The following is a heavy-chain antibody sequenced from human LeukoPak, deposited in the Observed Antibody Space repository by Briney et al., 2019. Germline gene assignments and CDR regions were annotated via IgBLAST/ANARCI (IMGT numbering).Heavy chain of an antibody. CDR2: IYPGDSHT. CDR1: GYSLPNYW. V-gene: IGHV5-51*01. D-gene: IGHD2-2*02. Sequence: GESLKISCKGSGYSLPNYWIGWVRQMPGKGLDWMGIIYPGDSHTRYSPSFQDQVTISVDKSISTAYLQWSSLKASDTAMYYCARGPYAYTSSATLGSYNWFDPWGQGSLVTVSS. J-gene: IGHJ5*02. CDR3: ARGPYAYTSSATLGSYNWFDP.